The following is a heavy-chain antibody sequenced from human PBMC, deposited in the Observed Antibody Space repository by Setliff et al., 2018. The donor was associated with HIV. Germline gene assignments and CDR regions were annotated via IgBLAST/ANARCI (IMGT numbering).Heavy chain of an antibody. J-gene: IGHJ4*02. CDR1: DYTFTSYG. D-gene: IGHD1-26*01. CDR2: IIPIVDIA. CDR3: ARGAYRRRDGGTYFYQFDF. V-gene: IGHV1-69*10. Sequence: SVKVSCKASDYTFTSYGINWVRQAPGQGLEWMGGIIPIVDIAKYAQKFQDRVTITADKSTSTAFMELSSLRSEDTAVYYCARGAYRRRDGGTYFYQFDFWGRGTLVTVSS.